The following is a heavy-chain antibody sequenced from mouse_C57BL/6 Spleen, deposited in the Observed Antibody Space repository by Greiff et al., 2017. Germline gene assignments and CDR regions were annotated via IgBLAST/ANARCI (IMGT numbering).Heavy chain of an antibody. D-gene: IGHD1-1*01. V-gene: IGHV1-81*01. J-gene: IGHJ2*01. CDR3: ARDLLLRLGDFDY. CDR1: GYTFTSYG. Sequence: VKLMESGAELARPGASVKLSCKASGYTFTSYGISWVKQRTGQGLEWIGEIYPRSGNTYYNEKFKGKATLTADKSSSTAYMELRSLTSEDSAVYFCARDLLLRLGDFDYWGQGTTLTVSS. CDR2: IYPRSGNT.